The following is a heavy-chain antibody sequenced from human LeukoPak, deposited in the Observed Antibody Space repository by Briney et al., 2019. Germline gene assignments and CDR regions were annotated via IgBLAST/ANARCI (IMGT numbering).Heavy chain of an antibody. CDR2: IYPNSGGT. D-gene: IGHD3-16*01. CDR1: GYTFTDYY. Sequence: ASVKVSCKASGYTFTDYYIHWVRQAPGQGLEWLGWIYPNSGGTNYAQKFQGRVTVTRDTSISATYMELTRLRSDDTAIYDWARDSVSGGALDIWGQGTMVTVSS. V-gene: IGHV1-2*02. J-gene: IGHJ3*02. CDR3: ARDSVSGGALDI.